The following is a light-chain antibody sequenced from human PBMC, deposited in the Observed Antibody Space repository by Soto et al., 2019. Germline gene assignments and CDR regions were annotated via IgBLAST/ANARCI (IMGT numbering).Light chain of an antibody. CDR3: AAWDDSLSGLV. J-gene: IGLJ2*01. CDR1: SSNIGSNY. CDR2: RND. V-gene: IGLV1-47*01. Sequence: QSVLTQPPSASGTPGQRVTISCSGSSSNIGSNYVYWYQQLPGTAPKLLIYRNDQRPSGVPDRFSGSKSGTSASLAIRGLRSEDEADYHCAAWDDSLSGLVFGGGTKLTVL.